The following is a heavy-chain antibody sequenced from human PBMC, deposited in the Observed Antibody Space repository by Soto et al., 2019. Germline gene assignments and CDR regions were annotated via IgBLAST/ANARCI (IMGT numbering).Heavy chain of an antibody. CDR3: AKDKYTDSVRKVWFFDY. CDR2: ISANGGIT. CDR1: GFTFSKYA. J-gene: IGHJ2*01. V-gene: IGHV3-23*01. Sequence: EVQLLESGGGLVKPGGSLRLSCAASGFTFSKYAMSWVRLAPGKGLEWVSSISANGGITDYADSVKGRFTISRDNFQNILSLQMDSLTGDDTALSFCAKDKYTDSVRKVWFFDYWGRGTLVTVSS. D-gene: IGHD2-15*01.